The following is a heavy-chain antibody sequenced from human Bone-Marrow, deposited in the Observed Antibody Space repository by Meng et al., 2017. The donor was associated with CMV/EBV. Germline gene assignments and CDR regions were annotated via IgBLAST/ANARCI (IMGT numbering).Heavy chain of an antibody. V-gene: IGHV3-13*01. CDR2: IGTAGDT. J-gene: IGHJ4*02. Sequence: GESLKISCAASGFTFSSYDMHWVRQATGKGLEWVSAIGTAGDTYYPGSVKGRFTISRENAKNSLYLQMNSLRAGDTAVYYCATLSGGNYWGQGTLVTVSS. CDR3: ATLSGGNY. CDR1: GFTFSSYD. D-gene: IGHD1-14*01.